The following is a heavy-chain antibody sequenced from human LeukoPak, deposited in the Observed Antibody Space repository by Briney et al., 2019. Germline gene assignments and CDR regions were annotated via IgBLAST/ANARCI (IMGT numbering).Heavy chain of an antibody. D-gene: IGHD5-18*01. V-gene: IGHV4-39*07. CDR2: IYYSGST. CDR3: ARDYSPSVDTAMVDWFDP. J-gene: IGHJ5*02. CDR1: GGSISSSSYY. Sequence: SETLSLTCTVSGGSISSSSYYWGWIRQPPGKGLEWIGNIYYSGSTYYNPSLKSRVTISVDTSKNQFSLKLSSVTAADTAVYYCARDYSPSVDTAMVDWFDPWGQGTLVTVSS.